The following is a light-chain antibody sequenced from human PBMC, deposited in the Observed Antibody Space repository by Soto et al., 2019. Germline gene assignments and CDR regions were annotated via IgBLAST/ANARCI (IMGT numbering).Light chain of an antibody. Sequence: QSALTQPASVSGSPGQSITISCTGTSSDVGGYNYVSWYQLLPGKAPKLMIFDVSYRPSGVSDRFSGSKSANTASLTISGLQTEDEADYYCSSYTSSSTNVLFGGGTKLTVL. CDR3: SSYTSSSTNVL. V-gene: IGLV2-14*03. CDR2: DVS. CDR1: SSDVGGYNY. J-gene: IGLJ2*01.